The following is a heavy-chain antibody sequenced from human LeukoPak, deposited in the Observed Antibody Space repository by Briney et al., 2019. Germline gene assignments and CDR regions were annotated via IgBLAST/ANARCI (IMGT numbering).Heavy chain of an antibody. Sequence: SETLSLTCTVSGGSISSSSYYWGWIRQPPGKGLEWIGSIYYSGSTYYNPSLKSRVTISVDTSKNQFSLKLSSVTAADTAVYYCARLGNVRGVPSYDYWGQGTLVTVSS. CDR3: ARLGNVRGVPSYDY. J-gene: IGHJ4*02. D-gene: IGHD3-10*01. CDR1: GGSISSSSYY. V-gene: IGHV4-39*07. CDR2: IYYSGST.